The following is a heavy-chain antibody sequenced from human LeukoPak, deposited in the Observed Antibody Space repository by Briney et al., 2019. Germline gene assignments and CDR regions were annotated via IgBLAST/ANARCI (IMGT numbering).Heavy chain of an antibody. Sequence: PSETLSLTCTVSGGSISSSSYYWGWIRQPPGKGLEWIGSIYYSGSTYYNPSLKSRVTISVDTSKNQFSLKLSSVTAADTAVYYCARVVVTRVLDYWGQGTLVTVSS. D-gene: IGHD3-22*01. CDR1: GGSISSSSYY. CDR2: IYYSGST. CDR3: ARVVVTRVLDY. V-gene: IGHV4-39*01. J-gene: IGHJ4*02.